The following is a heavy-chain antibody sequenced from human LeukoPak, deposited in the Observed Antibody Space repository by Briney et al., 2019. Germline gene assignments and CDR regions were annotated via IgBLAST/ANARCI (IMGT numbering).Heavy chain of an antibody. V-gene: IGHV3-7*01. J-gene: IGHJ3*02. D-gene: IGHD2-15*01. Sequence: HSGGSLRLSCAASGFTFSSYWMSWVRQAPGKGLEWVANIKQDGSEKYYVDSVKGRFTIYRDNAKNSLYLQMNSLRAEDTAVYYCARDDPYDSDAFDIWGQGTMVTVSS. CDR1: GFTFSSYW. CDR2: IKQDGSEK. CDR3: ARDDPYDSDAFDI.